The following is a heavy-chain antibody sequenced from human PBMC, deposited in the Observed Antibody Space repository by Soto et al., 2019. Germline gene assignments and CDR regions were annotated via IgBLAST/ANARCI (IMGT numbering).Heavy chain of an antibody. J-gene: IGHJ4*02. V-gene: IGHV4-59*12. Sequence: SETLSLTXTVSGGSISSYYWSWIRQPPGKGLEYIGYIYYSGSTNSNPSLKSRVTMSVDTSKGQFSLTLTSVTAADTAVYYCARLHPPMAYRDFVRYYFDSWGQGTLVTVSS. CDR3: ARLHPPMAYRDFVRYYFDS. D-gene: IGHD4-17*01. CDR1: GGSISSYY. CDR2: IYYSGST.